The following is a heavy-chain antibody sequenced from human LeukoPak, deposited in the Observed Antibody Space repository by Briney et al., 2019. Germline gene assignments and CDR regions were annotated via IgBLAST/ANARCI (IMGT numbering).Heavy chain of an antibody. V-gene: IGHV1-69*04. CDR2: IIPILGIA. D-gene: IGHD5-24*01. Sequence: SVKVSCKASGGTFSSYAISWVRQAPGQGLEWMGRIIPILGIANYAQKFQGRVTMTRDTSTSTVYMELSSLRSEDTAVYYCARGPDDYGDYWGQGTLVTVSS. CDR3: ARGPDDYGDY. CDR1: GGTFSSYA. J-gene: IGHJ4*02.